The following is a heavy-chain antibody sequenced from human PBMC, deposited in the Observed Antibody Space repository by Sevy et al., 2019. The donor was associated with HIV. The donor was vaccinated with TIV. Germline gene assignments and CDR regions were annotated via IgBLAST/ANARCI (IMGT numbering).Heavy chain of an antibody. V-gene: IGHV3-53*01. D-gene: IGHD2-15*01. CDR1: GFTVSSNY. CDR2: IYSGGST. CDR3: ARKGFPSGGSCYHCTSLSYWYFDL. Sequence: GGSLRLSCAASGFTVSSNYMSWVRQAPGKGLEWVSVIYSGGSTYYADSVKGRFTISRDNSKNTLYLQMNSLRAEDTAVYYRARKGFPSGGSCYHCTSLSYWYFDLWGRGTLVTVSS. J-gene: IGHJ2*01.